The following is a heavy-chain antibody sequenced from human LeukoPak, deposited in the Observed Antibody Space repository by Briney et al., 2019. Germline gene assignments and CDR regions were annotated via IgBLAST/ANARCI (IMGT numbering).Heavy chain of an antibody. CDR1: GGSFSGYY. D-gene: IGHD3-22*01. Sequence: SETLSLTCAVYGGSFSGYYWSWIRQPPGKGLEWTGEINHSGSTNYNPSLKSRVTISVDTSKNQFSLKLSSVTAADTAVYYCARIGYYDSSWFDYWGRGTLVTVSS. J-gene: IGHJ4*02. V-gene: IGHV4-34*01. CDR3: ARIGYYDSSWFDY. CDR2: INHSGST.